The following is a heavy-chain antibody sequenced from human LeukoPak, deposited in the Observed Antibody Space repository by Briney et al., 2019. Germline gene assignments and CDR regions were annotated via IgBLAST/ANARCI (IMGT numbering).Heavy chain of an antibody. CDR2: ISGGDGST. V-gene: IGHV3-23*01. CDR3: AKTSGIAAAGWYFDY. CDR1: GFTFSSYA. D-gene: IGHD6-13*01. Sequence: GGSLRLSCAASGFTFSSYAMSWVRLAPGKGLKWVSSISGGDGSTYYANSVKGRFTISRDNSKKKLYLQMNSLRAEDTAVYYCAKTSGIAAAGWYFDYWGQGTLVTVSS. J-gene: IGHJ4*02.